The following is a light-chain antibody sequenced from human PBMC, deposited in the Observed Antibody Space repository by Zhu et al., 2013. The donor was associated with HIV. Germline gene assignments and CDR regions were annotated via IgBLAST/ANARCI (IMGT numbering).Light chain of an antibody. J-gene: IGLJ3*02. CDR2: EDS. Sequence: SYELTQPPSVSVAPGETAIITCGGNDIHYKSVHWYQQRPGQAPALVIYEDSARPSGIPERFSGTNSENTATLTISSVETGDEADYYCQVWDTNDDLVMFGGGTKLTVL. CDR1: DIHYKS. CDR3: QVWDTNDDLVM. V-gene: IGLV3-21*04.